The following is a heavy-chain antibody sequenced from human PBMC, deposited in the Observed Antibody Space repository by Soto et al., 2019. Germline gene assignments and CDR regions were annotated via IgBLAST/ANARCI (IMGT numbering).Heavy chain of an antibody. Sequence: GGSLRLSCAASGFTFNSYAMSWVRQAPGKGLDWVSGISGSAGSTYYADAVKGRFTISRDNSKNTLYLQMNSLKTEDTAVYYCTRSVKAYYDYIWGSYRRPYFDYWGQGTLVTVSS. CDR2: ISGSAGST. V-gene: IGHV3-23*01. D-gene: IGHD3-16*02. CDR1: GFTFNSYA. CDR3: TRSVKAYYDYIWGSYRRPYFDY. J-gene: IGHJ4*02.